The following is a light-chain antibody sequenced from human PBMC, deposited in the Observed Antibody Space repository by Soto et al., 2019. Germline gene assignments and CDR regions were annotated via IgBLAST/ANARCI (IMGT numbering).Light chain of an antibody. CDR3: QLYRRSSIT. CDR2: GAS. V-gene: IGKV3-20*01. Sequence: EIVLTQSTGTLSVSPGERATLSCRASQSVSSDYLAWYQQKRGQAPRLLIYGASSRATGIPDRFSGSGSGTYFPITITRLEPEDLAVYYCQLYRRSSITFGQGTRLEIK. CDR1: QSVSSDY. J-gene: IGKJ5*01.